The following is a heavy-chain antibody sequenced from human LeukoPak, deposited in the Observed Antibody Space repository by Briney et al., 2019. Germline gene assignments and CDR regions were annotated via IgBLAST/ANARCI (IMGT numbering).Heavy chain of an antibody. CDR2: IYSGGST. CDR1: GFTVSSNY. J-gene: IGHJ5*02. D-gene: IGHD2-2*01. V-gene: IGHV3-66*01. Sequence: QPGGSLRLSCAASGFTVSSNYMNWVRQAPGKGLEWVSVIYSGGSTYYADSVKGRFTISRDNSKNTLYLQMNSLRAEDTAVYYCARDHCSSTSCYVGGNWFDPWGQGTLVTVSS. CDR3: ARDHCSSTSCYVGGNWFDP.